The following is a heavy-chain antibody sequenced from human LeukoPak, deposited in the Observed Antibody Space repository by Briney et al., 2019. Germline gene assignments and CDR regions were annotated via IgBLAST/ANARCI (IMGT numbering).Heavy chain of an antibody. CDR1: GFTFTSFG. V-gene: IGHV3-21*01. CDR2: ISSSNGYI. CDR3: AREGTAVATNFDY. D-gene: IGHD5-18*01. Sequence: PGGSLRLSCAASGFTFTSFGMHWVRQAPGKGLEWVSSISSSNGYIYYADSVKGRFTISRDNAKNSLYLQMNSLRAEDTAVYYCAREGTAVATNFDYWGQGTLVTVSS. J-gene: IGHJ4*02.